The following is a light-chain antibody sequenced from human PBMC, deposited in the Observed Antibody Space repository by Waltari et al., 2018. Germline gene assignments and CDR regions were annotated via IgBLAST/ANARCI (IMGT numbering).Light chain of an antibody. V-gene: IGKV3D-15*01. Sequence: EIVMTQSPATLSLSPGERATLSCRASQSVSSSLAWYQQKPGQAPMLLFYGAFNRATGIPDRFSGSGSGTEFTLTISSLEPEDVGVYYCQQNSYWPYSFGQGTKVEI. CDR3: QQNSYWPYS. CDR2: GAF. J-gene: IGKJ2*03. CDR1: QSVSSS.